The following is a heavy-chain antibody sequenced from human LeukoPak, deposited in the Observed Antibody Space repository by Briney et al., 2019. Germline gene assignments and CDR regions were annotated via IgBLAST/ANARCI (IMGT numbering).Heavy chain of an antibody. CDR1: GYTFTSYG. V-gene: IGHV1-18*01. CDR3: ARDPRRYYYDSSGYYYADY. J-gene: IGHJ4*02. D-gene: IGHD3-22*01. CDR2: ISAYNGNT. Sequence: ASVTVSCKASGYTFTSYGISWVRQAPGQGLEWMGWISAYNGNTNYAQKLQGRVTMTTDTSTSTAYMELRSLRSDDTAVYYCARDPRRYYYDSSGYYYADYWGQGTLVTVSS.